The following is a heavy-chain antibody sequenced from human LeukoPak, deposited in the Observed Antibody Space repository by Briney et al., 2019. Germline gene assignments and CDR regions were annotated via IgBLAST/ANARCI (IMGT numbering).Heavy chain of an antibody. J-gene: IGHJ3*02. CDR2: ISDRSSYI. D-gene: IGHD3-9*01. Sequence: GGSLRLSCAASGFTFSSYSMNWVRQAPGKGLEWVSSISDRSSYIYYADSVKGRFTISRDNAKKSLYLQMNSLRAEDTAVYYCATEAALRYFDWLLSSDAFDIWGQGTMVTVSS. CDR3: ATEAALRYFDWLLSSDAFDI. V-gene: IGHV3-21*01. CDR1: GFTFSSYS.